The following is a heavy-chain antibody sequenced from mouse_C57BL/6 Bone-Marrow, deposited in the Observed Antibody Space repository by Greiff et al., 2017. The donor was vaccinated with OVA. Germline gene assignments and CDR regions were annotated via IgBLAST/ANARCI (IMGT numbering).Heavy chain of an antibody. V-gene: IGHV1-26*01. CDR2: INPNNGGT. CDR1: GYTFTDYY. J-gene: IGHJ3*01. D-gene: IGHD3-2*02. CDR3: ASGAAQATAY. Sequence: VQLQQPGPELVKPGASVKISCKASGYTFTDYYMNWVKQSHGKSLEWIGDINPNNGGTSYNQKFKGKATLTVDKSSSTAYMELRSLTSEDSAVYYCASGAAQATAYWGQGTLVTVSA.